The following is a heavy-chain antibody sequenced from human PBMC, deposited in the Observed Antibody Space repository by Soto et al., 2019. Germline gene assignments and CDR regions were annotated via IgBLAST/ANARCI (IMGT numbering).Heavy chain of an antibody. J-gene: IGHJ4*02. D-gene: IGHD6-13*01. CDR1: GGSISSNNYY. V-gene: IGHV4-39*01. Sequence: SETLSLTCTVSGGSISSNNYYWGWIRQPPGKGLEWIGNIYYSGSTYYNPSLKSLVTISVDTSKNQFSLKLSSVTAADTAVYYCARRGSSSYFDYWGQGTLVTVPQ. CDR3: ARRGSSSYFDY. CDR2: IYYSGST.